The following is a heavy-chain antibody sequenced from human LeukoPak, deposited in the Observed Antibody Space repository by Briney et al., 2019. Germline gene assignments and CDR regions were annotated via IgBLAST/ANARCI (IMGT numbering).Heavy chain of an antibody. CDR1: GGSISSYY. Sequence: PSETLSLTCTVSGGSISSYYWSWLRQPAGKGLEWIGRIYTSGSTNYNPSLKSRVTMSVDTSKNQFSLKLSSVTAADTAVYYCARAGDGYDPAYYYYGMDVWGQGTTVTVSS. D-gene: IGHD5-12*01. V-gene: IGHV4-4*07. CDR3: ARAGDGYDPAYYYYGMDV. CDR2: IYTSGST. J-gene: IGHJ6*02.